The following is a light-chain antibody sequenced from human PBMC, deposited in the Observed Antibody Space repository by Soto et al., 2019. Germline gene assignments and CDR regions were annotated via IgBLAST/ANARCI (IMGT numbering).Light chain of an antibody. J-gene: IGKJ5*01. Sequence: EIVLTQSPGTLSLSPGERATLSCRGSQSVSSGHLAWYQQKPGQAPRLLISGASSRATGIPDRFSGSGSGTDFTLTISRLEPEDFALYFCQQYGGSPITFGQGTRLEIK. CDR3: QQYGGSPIT. V-gene: IGKV3-20*01. CDR2: GAS. CDR1: QSVSSGH.